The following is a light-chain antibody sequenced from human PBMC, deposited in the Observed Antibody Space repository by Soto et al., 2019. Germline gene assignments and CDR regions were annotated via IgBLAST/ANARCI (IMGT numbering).Light chain of an antibody. V-gene: IGLV8-61*01. CDR2: STN. CDR1: SGSVSTSYY. J-gene: IGLJ2*01. Sequence: QTVVTQEPSFSVSPGGTVTLTCGLSSGSVSTSYYPSRYQQTPGQAPRTLIYSTNTRSSGVPDRFSGSILGNKAALTITGAQADDESDYYCVLYMGSGIVVFGGGTKVTVL. CDR3: VLYMGSGIVV.